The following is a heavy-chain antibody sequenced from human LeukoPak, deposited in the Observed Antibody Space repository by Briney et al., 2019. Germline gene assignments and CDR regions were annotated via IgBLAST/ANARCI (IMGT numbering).Heavy chain of an antibody. Sequence: SETLSLTCAVYGGSFSGYYWSWIRQPPGKGLEWIGEINHSGSTNYNPSLKSRVTISVDTSKNQFSLKLSSVTAADTAVYYCARLPPAYMDVWGKGTTVTISS. CDR2: INHSGST. CDR1: GGSFSGYY. CDR3: ARLPPAYMDV. V-gene: IGHV4-34*01. J-gene: IGHJ6*03.